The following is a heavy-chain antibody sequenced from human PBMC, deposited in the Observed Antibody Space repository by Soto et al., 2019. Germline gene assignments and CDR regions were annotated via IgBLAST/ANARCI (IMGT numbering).Heavy chain of an antibody. V-gene: IGHV3-30*18. CDR3: AKGILSATIGPYAMDV. CDR2: ISYDGNYI. CDR1: GFDFSSYA. D-gene: IGHD3-16*01. Sequence: QVQLVESGGGVVQPGASLRLSCEASGFDFSSYAMHWVRQAPGKGREWGGVISYDGNYIYYADSVKGRFTISRDNSKNTLYVQVNSLRPEDTAVYYCAKGILSATIGPYAMDVWGQGTTVTVSS. J-gene: IGHJ6*02.